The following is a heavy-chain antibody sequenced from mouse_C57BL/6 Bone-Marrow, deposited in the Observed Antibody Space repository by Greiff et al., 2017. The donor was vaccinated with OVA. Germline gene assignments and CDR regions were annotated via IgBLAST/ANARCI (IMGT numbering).Heavy chain of an antibody. J-gene: IGHJ4*01. CDR1: GYTFTDYE. D-gene: IGHD2-1*01. V-gene: IGHV1-15*01. CDR3: TAYGNYSYAMDY. CDR2: IDPETGGT. Sequence: QVQLQQSGAELVRPGASVTLSCKASGYTFTDYEMHWVKQTPVHGLEWIGAIDPETGGTAYNQKFKGEAILTADKSSSTAYMELRSLTSEDSAVYYCTAYGNYSYAMDYWGQGTSVTVSS.